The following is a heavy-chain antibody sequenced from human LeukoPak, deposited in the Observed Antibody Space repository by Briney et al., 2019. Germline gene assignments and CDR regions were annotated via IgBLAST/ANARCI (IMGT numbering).Heavy chain of an antibody. CDR2: IYYSGNT. J-gene: IGHJ4*02. CDR3: AREGRGAAAGMDY. Sequence: PSETLSLTCTVSGGSISSYYWSWIRQPPGKGLEWIGYIYYSGNTNYNPSLKSRVTISVDTSKNQFFLNLSSVTAADTAVYYCAREGRGAAAGMDYWGQGSLVTVSS. CDR1: GGSISSYY. V-gene: IGHV4-59*01. D-gene: IGHD6-13*01.